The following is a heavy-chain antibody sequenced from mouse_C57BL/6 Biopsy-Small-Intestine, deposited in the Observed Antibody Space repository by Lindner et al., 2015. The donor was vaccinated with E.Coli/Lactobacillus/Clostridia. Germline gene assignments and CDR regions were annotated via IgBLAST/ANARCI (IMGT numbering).Heavy chain of an antibody. Sequence: VQLQESGPELVKPGASVKMSCKASGYTILDYIVYWVKQKPGQGLEWIGYINPYNGATSYSQNFKGKATLTVDKSSSTAYMQLNSLTSEDSAVYYCARLGTGYYFDYWGQGTTLTVSS. V-gene: IGHV1S45*01. D-gene: IGHD4-1*01. J-gene: IGHJ2*01. CDR2: INPYNGAT. CDR3: ARLGTGYYFDY. CDR1: GYTILDYI.